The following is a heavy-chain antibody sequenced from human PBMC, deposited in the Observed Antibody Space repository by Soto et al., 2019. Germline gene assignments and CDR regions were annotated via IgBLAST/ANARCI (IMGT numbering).Heavy chain of an antibody. V-gene: IGHV3-21*02. CDR3: VREDGVVGASSAFDS. D-gene: IGHD1-26*01. J-gene: IGHJ4*02. CDR1: GFALTTYT. Sequence: EVQLVESGGGLVAPGGSLRLSCVASGFALTTYTMNWVRQAPGTGLEWVSSINGRSNYKYYSDSVKGRFTVSRDNAQNSLFLQMSRLGPEDTDVYYCVREDGVVGASSAFDSWGQGTLVTVSS. CDR2: INGRSNYK.